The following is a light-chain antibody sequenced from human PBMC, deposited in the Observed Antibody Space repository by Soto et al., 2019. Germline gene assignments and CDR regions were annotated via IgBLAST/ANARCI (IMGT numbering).Light chain of an antibody. CDR2: DAS. Sequence: EIVLTQSPAILSLSPGERATLSCRASQSVRSYLAWYQQRPGQAPRLLIYDASNRATGIPARFSGSGSGTDFTLTISSLEPEDFAVYYCQQHSNWLTFGGGTKVEIK. CDR1: QSVRSY. J-gene: IGKJ4*01. CDR3: QQHSNWLT. V-gene: IGKV3-11*01.